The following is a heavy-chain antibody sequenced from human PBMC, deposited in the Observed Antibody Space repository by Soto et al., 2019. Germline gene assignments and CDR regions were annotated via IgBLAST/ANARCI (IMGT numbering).Heavy chain of an antibody. V-gene: IGHV3-21*01. J-gene: IGHJ4*02. D-gene: IGHD3-22*01. CDR3: AKYTHYSDRSAYHPPYYYDF. CDR1: GFIFSEYS. Sequence: VGSLRLSCKASGFIFSEYSMSWVRQAPGKGLEWVSSISGSSSHMYYADSLKGRFTISRDNAKNSLYLQMSGLRAEDAAVYFCAKYTHYSDRSAYHPPYYYDFWGQGILVTVSS. CDR2: ISGSSSHM.